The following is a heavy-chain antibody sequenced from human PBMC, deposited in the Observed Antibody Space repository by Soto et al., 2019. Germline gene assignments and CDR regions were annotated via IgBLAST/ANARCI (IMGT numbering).Heavy chain of an antibody. CDR1: GYTFSSIG. CDR2: ISPHKDNT. V-gene: IGHV1-18*01. Sequence: QVQLVQSGAEVKKPGASVKVSCKTSGYTFSSIGISWVRQAPGQGLEWMGWISPHKDNTYYAQRLQGRVTMTTDTSTITAYMELRSLRSDDTAVYFCARDLDGSGSYYTKYWGQGTLVTVSS. J-gene: IGHJ4*02. D-gene: IGHD3-10*01. CDR3: ARDLDGSGSYYTKY.